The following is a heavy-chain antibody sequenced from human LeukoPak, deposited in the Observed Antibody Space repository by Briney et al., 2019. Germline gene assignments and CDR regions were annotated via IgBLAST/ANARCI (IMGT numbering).Heavy chain of an antibody. CDR1: GGSFSGYY. CDR2: INHSGST. V-gene: IGHV4-34*01. Sequence: SETLSLTXAVYGGSFSGYYWSWIRQPPGKGLEWIGEINHSGSTNYNPSLESRVTISVDTSKNQFSLKLSSVTAADTAVYYCARGPYYYDSSGYYLGWVFDYWGQGTLVTVSS. D-gene: IGHD3-22*01. CDR3: ARGPYYYDSSGYYLGWVFDY. J-gene: IGHJ4*02.